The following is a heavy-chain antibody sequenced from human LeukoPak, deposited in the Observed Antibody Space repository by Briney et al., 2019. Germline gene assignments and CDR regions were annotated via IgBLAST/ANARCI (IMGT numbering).Heavy chain of an antibody. Sequence: GASVKVSCKASGYTFTAYYIHWVRQAPGQGLEWMGRINPNSGGTNYAQKFQGRVTMTRDTSISPAYMELSRLRSDDTAVYYCAKEDDSGYDYPFDYWGQGTLVTVSS. J-gene: IGHJ4*02. CDR2: INPNSGGT. CDR3: AKEDDSGYDYPFDY. CDR1: GYTFTAYY. V-gene: IGHV1-2*06. D-gene: IGHD5-12*01.